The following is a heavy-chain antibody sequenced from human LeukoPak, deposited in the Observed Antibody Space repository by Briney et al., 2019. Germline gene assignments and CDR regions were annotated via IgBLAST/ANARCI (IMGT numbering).Heavy chain of an antibody. J-gene: IGHJ6*02. D-gene: IGHD1-26*01. CDR1: GFTFSSYA. CDR2: ISYDGSNK. V-gene: IGHV3-30-3*01. CDR3: ARAGAPLYYYYGMDV. Sequence: GGSLRLSCAASGFTFSSYAMHWVRQAPGKGLEWVAVISYDGSNKYYADSVKGRSTISRDNSKNTLYLQMNSLRAEDTAVYYCARAGAPLYYYYGMDVWGQGTTVTVSS.